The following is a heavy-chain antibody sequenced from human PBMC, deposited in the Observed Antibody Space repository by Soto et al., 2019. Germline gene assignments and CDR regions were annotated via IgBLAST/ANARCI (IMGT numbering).Heavy chain of an antibody. D-gene: IGHD5-18*01. V-gene: IGHV1-69*13. J-gene: IGHJ4*02. Sequence: GASVKVSCKASGGTFSSYAISWVRQAPGQGLEWMGGIIPIFGTANYAQKFQGRVTITADESTSTAYMELSSLRSEDTAMYYCARSPPLNTAMEPLDYWGQGTLVTVSS. CDR1: GGTFSSYA. CDR3: ARSPPLNTAMEPLDY. CDR2: IIPIFGTA.